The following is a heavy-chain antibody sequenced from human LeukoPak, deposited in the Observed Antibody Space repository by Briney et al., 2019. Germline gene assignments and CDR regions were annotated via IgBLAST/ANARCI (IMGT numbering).Heavy chain of an antibody. V-gene: IGHV3-23*01. Sequence: GGSLRLSCVASGITFSTYGMSWVRQAPGKGLEWVSALSGSGSSIYYADSVKGRFTISRDNSKNTLYLQMNSLRVEDTAVYYCAKDSPILTYWGQGTLVSVSS. J-gene: IGHJ4*02. CDR3: AKDSPILTY. D-gene: IGHD3-9*01. CDR2: LSGSGSSI. CDR1: GITFSTYG.